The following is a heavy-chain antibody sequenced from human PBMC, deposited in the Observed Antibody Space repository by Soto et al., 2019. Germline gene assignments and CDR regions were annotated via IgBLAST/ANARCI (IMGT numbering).Heavy chain of an antibody. CDR3: AGDPPSSNYDSSGYYPEYFQH. V-gene: IGHV3-48*02. D-gene: IGHD3-22*01. Sequence: PGGSLRLSCAASGFTFSSYSMNWVRQAPGKGLEWVSYISSSSSTIYYADSVKGRFTISRDDAKNSLYLQMNSLRDEDTAVYYCAGDPPSSNYDSSGYYPEYFQHWGQGTLVTVSS. J-gene: IGHJ1*01. CDR2: ISSSSSTI. CDR1: GFTFSSYS.